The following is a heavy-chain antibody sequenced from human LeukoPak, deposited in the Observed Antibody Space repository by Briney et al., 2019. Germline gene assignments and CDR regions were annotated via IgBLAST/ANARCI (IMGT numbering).Heavy chain of an antibody. CDR2: INPNSGGT. Sequence: GASVKVSCKASGYTFTGYYMHWVRQAPGQGLEWMGWINPNSGGTNYAQKFQGRVTMTRDTSISTAYMELSRLRSDDTAVYYCARSRVYSSSSPTFNWFDPWGQGTLVTVSS. J-gene: IGHJ5*02. D-gene: IGHD6-6*01. CDR1: GYTFTGYY. CDR3: ARSRVYSSSSPTFNWFDP. V-gene: IGHV1-2*02.